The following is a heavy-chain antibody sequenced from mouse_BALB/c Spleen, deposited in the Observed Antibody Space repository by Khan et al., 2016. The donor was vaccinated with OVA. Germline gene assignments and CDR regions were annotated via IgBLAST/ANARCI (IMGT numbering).Heavy chain of an antibody. CDR2: MIYSGNT. CDR1: GDSIPSGY. CDR3: ARSTYRYAFAY. V-gene: IGHV3-8*02. Sequence: EVQLQESGPSLVKPSQTLSLTCSVTGDSIPSGYWNWIRKFPGNKLEYMGYMIYSGNTYYNPSLKSRISITRHTSKTQYYLQLNSGTTDDTATYYCARSTYRYAFAYWGQGTLVTVSA. J-gene: IGHJ3*01. D-gene: IGHD2-14*01.